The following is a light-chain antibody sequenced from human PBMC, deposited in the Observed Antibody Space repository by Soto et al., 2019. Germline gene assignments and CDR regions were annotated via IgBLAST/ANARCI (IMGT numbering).Light chain of an antibody. CDR3: SSYKGSTSYV. CDR1: SSDVGGYNY. V-gene: IGLV2-14*01. Sequence: QSALTQPASVSGSPGQSITISCTGTSSDVGGYNYVSWYQQEPGKAPKLMIYDVTYRPSGVSNRFSGSKSDNTASLTISGLQAEDEADYYCSSYKGSTSYVFGTGTKVTVL. CDR2: DVT. J-gene: IGLJ1*01.